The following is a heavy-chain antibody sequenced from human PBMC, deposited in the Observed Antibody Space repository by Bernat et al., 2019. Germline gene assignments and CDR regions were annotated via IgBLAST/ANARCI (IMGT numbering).Heavy chain of an antibody. D-gene: IGHD6-13*01. CDR1: GGSISSDGYY. Sequence: QVQLQESGPGLVKPSQTLSLTCTVSGGSISSDGYYWSWIRQHPGKGLEWIGYIYYSGSNYYNPSLESRVTISVDTSKRQFSLRLSSVTAADTAVYYCARSFGSSSWYFDLWGRGTLVSVSS. CDR3: ARSFGSSSWYFDL. CDR2: IYYSGSN. J-gene: IGHJ2*01. V-gene: IGHV4-31*03.